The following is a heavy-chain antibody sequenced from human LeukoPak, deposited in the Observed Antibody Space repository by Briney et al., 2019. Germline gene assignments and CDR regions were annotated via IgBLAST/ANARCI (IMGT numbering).Heavy chain of an antibody. CDR2: ISYDGNNK. J-gene: IGHJ4*02. CDR3: AKTRDGTGWYFFDY. V-gene: IGHV3-30*18. CDR1: GFTFSSYG. Sequence: GRSLRLSCAASGFTFSSYGMHWVRQAPGKGLEWVAVISYDGNNKYYADSVKGRFTISRDNSKNTLYLQMNSLRAEDTAVYFCAKTRDGTGWYFFDYWGQGTLVTVSS. D-gene: IGHD6-19*01.